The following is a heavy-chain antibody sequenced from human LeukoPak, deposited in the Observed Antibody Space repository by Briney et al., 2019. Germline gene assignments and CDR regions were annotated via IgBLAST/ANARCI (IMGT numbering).Heavy chain of an antibody. CDR1: GGSISSYY. CDR2: IYYSGST. V-gene: IGHV4-59*01. CDR3: ARGSIGLGDYLRPQTSDAFDI. J-gene: IGHJ3*02. Sequence: PSETLSLTCTVSGGSISSYYWSWIRQPPGKGLEWIGYIYYSGSTNYNPSLKSRVTISVDTSKNQFSLKLSSVTAADTAVYYCARGSIGLGDYLRPQTSDAFDIWGQGTMVTVSS. D-gene: IGHD4-17*01.